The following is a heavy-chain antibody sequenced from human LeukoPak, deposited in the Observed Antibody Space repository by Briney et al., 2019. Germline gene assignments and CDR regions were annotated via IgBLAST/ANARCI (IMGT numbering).Heavy chain of an antibody. CDR1: GFTFSTYS. CDR2: IGSSENYI. D-gene: IGHD2-2*01. J-gene: IGHJ6*03. V-gene: IGHV3-21*01. CDR3: ARGGYDVIVPAASNYYYMDV. Sequence: GGSLRLSCAASGFTFSTYSMNWVRQAPGKGLEWVSSIGSSENYIYYADSLKGRFTISRDNAENSLYLQMNSLRAEDTAVYYCARGGYDVIVPAASNYYYMDVWGKGTTVTVSS.